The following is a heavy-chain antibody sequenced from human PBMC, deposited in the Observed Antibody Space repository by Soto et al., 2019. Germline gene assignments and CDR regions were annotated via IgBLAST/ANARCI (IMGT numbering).Heavy chain of an antibody. Sequence: PLSLTCAVSGGSISRGGYSWSWIRQPPGKGLEWIGYIYHSGSTYYNPSLKSRVTISVDRSKNQFSLKLSSVTAADTAVYYCARGMTTVTTIDYWGQGTLVTVSS. J-gene: IGHJ4*02. V-gene: IGHV4-30-2*01. CDR3: ARGMTTVTTIDY. D-gene: IGHD4-4*01. CDR2: IYHSGST. CDR1: GGSISRGGYS.